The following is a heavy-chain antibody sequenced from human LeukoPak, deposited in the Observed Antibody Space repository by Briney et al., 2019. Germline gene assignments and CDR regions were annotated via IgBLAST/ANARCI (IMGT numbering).Heavy chain of an antibody. V-gene: IGHV1-2*02. CDR3: ARDYCSTISCYTESWFDP. CDR2: INPSSGGT. J-gene: IGHJ5*02. D-gene: IGHD2-2*02. CDR1: GYTFTGYY. Sequence: ASVKVSCTASGYTFTGYYIHWVRQAPGQGLEWMGWINPSSGGTNYAQTFQGRVTMTRDTSLSTAYMELSWLRSDDTAVYYCARDYCSTISCYTESWFDPWGQGTLVTVSS.